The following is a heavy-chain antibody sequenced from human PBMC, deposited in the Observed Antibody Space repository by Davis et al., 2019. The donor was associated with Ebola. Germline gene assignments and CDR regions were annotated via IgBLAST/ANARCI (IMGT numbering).Heavy chain of an antibody. Sequence: AASVKVSCKASGYTFTSYAMNWVRQAPGQGLEWMGWINTNTGNPTYAQGFTGRFVFSLDTSVSMAYLQISSLKAEDTAVYYCAREGFLEWFLSCGFGGGCWFDPWGQGTLVTVSS. CDR2: INTNTGNP. CDR3: AREGFLEWFLSCGFGGGCWFDP. D-gene: IGHD3-3*01. J-gene: IGHJ5*02. CDR1: GYTFTSYA. V-gene: IGHV7-4-1*04.